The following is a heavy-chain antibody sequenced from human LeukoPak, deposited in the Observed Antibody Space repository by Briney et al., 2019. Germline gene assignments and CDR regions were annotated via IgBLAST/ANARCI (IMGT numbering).Heavy chain of an antibody. V-gene: IGHV1-2*06. CDR2: INPNSGGT. Sequence: ASVKVSCKASGYTFTGYYMHWVRQAPGQGLEWMGRINPNSGGTNHAQKFQGRVTMTRDTSISTAYMELSRLRSDDTAVYYCARDRVIIAAVRNYNWFDPWGQGTLVTVSS. CDR1: GYTFTGYY. J-gene: IGHJ5*02. D-gene: IGHD3-10*01. CDR3: ARDRVIIAAVRNYNWFDP.